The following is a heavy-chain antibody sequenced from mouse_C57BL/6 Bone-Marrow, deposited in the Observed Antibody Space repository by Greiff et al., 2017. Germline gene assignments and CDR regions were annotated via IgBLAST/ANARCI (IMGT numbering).Heavy chain of an antibody. J-gene: IGHJ1*03. Sequence: EVHLVESGGGLVQPGGSLKLSCAASGFTFSDYGMAWVRQAPRKGPEWVAFISNLAYSIYYADTVTGRFTISRENAKNTLYLEMSSLRSEDTAMYYCARQNYDYDEKYFDVWGTGTTVTVSS. CDR3: ARQNYDYDEKYFDV. V-gene: IGHV5-15*01. D-gene: IGHD2-4*01. CDR1: GFTFSDYG. CDR2: ISNLAYSI.